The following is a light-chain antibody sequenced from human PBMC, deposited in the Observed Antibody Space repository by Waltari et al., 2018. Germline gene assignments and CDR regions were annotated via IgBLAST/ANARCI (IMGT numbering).Light chain of an antibody. J-gene: IGLJ3*02. V-gene: IGLV4-69*01. Sequence: QLVLTQSPSVSASLGASVKLTCTLASGHRYYAIAWPPQQSGKGPRFLMKLDGDGSHNKGDGIPDGFSGSSSGGERYLTISSLQSEDEADYYCQTWGPGIRVFGGGTKVTVL. CDR1: SGHRYYA. CDR2: LDGDGSH. CDR3: QTWGPGIRV.